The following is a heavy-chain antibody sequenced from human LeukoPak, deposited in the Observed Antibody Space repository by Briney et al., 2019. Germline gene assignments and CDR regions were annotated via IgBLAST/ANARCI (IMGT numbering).Heavy chain of an antibody. Sequence: PGGSLRLSCAASGFTFSSYAMSWVRQAPGKGLEWVSAISGSGGSTYYADSVKGRFTISRDNSKNTLYLQMNSLRAEDTAVYYCAKGAITGGYYPNYFDYWGQGTLVTVSS. D-gene: IGHD3-22*01. V-gene: IGHV3-23*01. J-gene: IGHJ4*02. CDR1: GFTFSSYA. CDR3: AKGAITGGYYPNYFDY. CDR2: ISGSGGST.